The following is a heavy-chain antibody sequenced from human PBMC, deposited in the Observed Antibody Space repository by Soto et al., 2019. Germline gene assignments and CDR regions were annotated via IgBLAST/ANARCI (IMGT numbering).Heavy chain of an antibody. CDR1: GFSFSRYG. Sequence: PGGSLRLSCAASGFSFSRYGIHWVRQAPGKGLEWVAFISYDESTTFYADSVKGRFTISRDNYKNTLFLQMNSLRPEDTAVYYCSKAMIGSYDSDAFDVWGQVTIVTVSS. CDR3: SKAMIGSYDSDAFDV. V-gene: IGHV3-30*18. CDR2: ISYDESTT. D-gene: IGHD3-22*01. J-gene: IGHJ3*01.